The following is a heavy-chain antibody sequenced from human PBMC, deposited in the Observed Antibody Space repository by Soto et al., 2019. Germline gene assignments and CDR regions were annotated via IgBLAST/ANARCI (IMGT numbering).Heavy chain of an antibody. V-gene: IGHV3-23*01. D-gene: IGHD3-10*01. CDR2: ISGSGGST. J-gene: IGHJ4*02. Sequence: PGGSLRLSCAASGFTFSSYAMSWVRQAPGKGLEWVSGISGSGGSTYYADSVKGRFTMSRDNSKNTLYLQMNSLRAEDTAVYYRAKAYYYGSGPESPFDYWGQGTLVTVSS. CDR3: AKAYYYGSGPESPFDY. CDR1: GFTFSSYA.